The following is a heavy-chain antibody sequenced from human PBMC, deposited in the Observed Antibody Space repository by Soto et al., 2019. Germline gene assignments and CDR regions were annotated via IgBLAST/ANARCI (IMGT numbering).Heavy chain of an antibody. CDR2: IIPIFGTA. V-gene: IGHV1-69*01. D-gene: IGHD4-17*01. Sequence: QVQLVQSGAEVKKPGSSVKVSCKASGGAFSSYAISWVRQAPGQGLEWMGGIIPIFGTANYAQKFQGRVTVTGDESKSTGYMELRRLRSEETGVYYWSGDANRAMTTVTVVEKYYYYGMDVWGQGTTVTVSS. J-gene: IGHJ6*02. CDR1: GGAFSSYA. CDR3: SGDANRAMTTVTVVEKYYYYGMDV.